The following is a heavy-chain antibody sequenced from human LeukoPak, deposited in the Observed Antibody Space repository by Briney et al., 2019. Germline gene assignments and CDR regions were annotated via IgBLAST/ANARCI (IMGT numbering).Heavy chain of an antibody. CDR2: IIPIFGTA. D-gene: IGHD6-19*01. CDR1: GGTFSSYA. J-gene: IGHJ4*02. V-gene: IGHV1-69*13. CDR3: ARVGRAVAGPLDY. Sequence: SVKVSCKASGGTFSSYAISWVRQAPGQGLEWMGGIIPIFGTANYAQKFQGRVTITADESTSTAYMELSSLRSEDTAVYYCARVGRAVAGPLDYWGQGTPVTVSS.